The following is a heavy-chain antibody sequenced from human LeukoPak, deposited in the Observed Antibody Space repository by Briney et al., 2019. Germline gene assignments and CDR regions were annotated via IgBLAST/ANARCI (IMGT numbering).Heavy chain of an antibody. Sequence: GGSLRLSCAASGFTFSSYAMSWVRQAPGKGLEWVSAISGSGGSTYYADSVKGRFTISRDNSKNTLYLQMNSLRAEDTAVYYCATGGIVGATYYFYYGMDVWGQGTTVTVSS. J-gene: IGHJ6*02. CDR2: ISGSGGST. D-gene: IGHD1-26*01. CDR3: ATGGIVGATYYFYYGMDV. CDR1: GFTFSSYA. V-gene: IGHV3-23*01.